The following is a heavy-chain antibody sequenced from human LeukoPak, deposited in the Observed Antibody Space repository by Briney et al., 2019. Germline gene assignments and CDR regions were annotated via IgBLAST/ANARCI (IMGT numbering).Heavy chain of an antibody. CDR2: ISSSGSTI. V-gene: IGHV3-48*03. CDR3: AREIGYGVFFSYFDY. D-gene: IGHD5-12*01. Sequence: PGGSLRLSCAASGFTFSSYEMNWVRQAPGKGLEWVSYISSSGSTIYYADSVKGRFTISRDNAKNSLYLQMNSLRAEDTAVYYCAREIGYGVFFSYFDYWGQGTLVTVSS. CDR1: GFTFSSYE. J-gene: IGHJ4*02.